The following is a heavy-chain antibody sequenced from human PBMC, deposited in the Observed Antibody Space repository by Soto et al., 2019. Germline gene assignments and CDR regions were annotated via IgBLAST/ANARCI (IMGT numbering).Heavy chain of an antibody. J-gene: IGHJ4*02. Sequence: SETLSLTCAVSGGSISSGGYSWSWIRQPPGKGLEWIGYMYYSGKTYYNPSLRGRLTISVDTSKNQFSLKLSSVTAADTAVYYCARDRGYYFDYWGQGTLVTVS. D-gene: IGHD3-10*01. CDR3: ARDRGYYFDY. V-gene: IGHV4-30-2*05. CDR2: MYYSGKT. CDR1: GGSISSGGYS.